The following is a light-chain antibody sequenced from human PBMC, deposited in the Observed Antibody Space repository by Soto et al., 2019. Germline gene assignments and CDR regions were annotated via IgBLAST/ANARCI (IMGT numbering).Light chain of an antibody. J-gene: IGKJ1*01. CDR2: GVS. Sequence: EIVMTQSPATLSVSPGERATVSCRASQSVRSNLAWYQQKPGQAPRLLIYGVSTRATGIPARFSGSGSETEFTLTISSLQSEDFAVYYCQQYNNWPPWSFGQGTNVEVK. CDR3: QQYNNWPPWS. CDR1: QSVRSN. V-gene: IGKV3-15*01.